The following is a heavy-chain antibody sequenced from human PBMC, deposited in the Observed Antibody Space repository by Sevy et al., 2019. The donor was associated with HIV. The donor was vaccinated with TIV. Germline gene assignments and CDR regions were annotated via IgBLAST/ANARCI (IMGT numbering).Heavy chain of an antibody. J-gene: IGHJ6*03. V-gene: IGHV3-53*01. CDR2: IYSGGST. CDR1: GFTVSSNY. Sequence: GGSLRLSCAASGFTVSSNYMSWVRQAPGKGLEWVSVIYSGGSTYYADSVKGRFTISRDNSKNTLYLQMNSLRAEDTAMYYCARETRGIAVAGTLVRYYYYYMDVWGKGTTVTVSS. D-gene: IGHD6-19*01. CDR3: ARETRGIAVAGTLVRYYYYYMDV.